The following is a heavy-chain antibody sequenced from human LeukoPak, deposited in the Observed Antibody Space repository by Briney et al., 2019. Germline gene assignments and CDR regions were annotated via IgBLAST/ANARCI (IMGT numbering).Heavy chain of an antibody. CDR2: IDPIDSYT. CDR1: GYIFSNYW. Sequence: GESLKISCKGSGYIFSNYWISWLRQMPGKGLEWMGRIDPIDSYTNYSPSFQGHVTMSVDKSTSTAYLQWSSLKASDTAMYYCARHTKVTTQSDYWGQGTLVTVSS. D-gene: IGHD4-17*01. V-gene: IGHV5-10-1*01. J-gene: IGHJ4*02. CDR3: ARHTKVTTQSDY.